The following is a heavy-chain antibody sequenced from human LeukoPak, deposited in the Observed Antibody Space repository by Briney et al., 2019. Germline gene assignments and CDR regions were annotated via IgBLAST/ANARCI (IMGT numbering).Heavy chain of an antibody. D-gene: IGHD6-13*01. CDR2: ISRTGDIT. V-gene: IGHV3-23*01. Sequence: GGSLTLSCAGSGFTFSSNAMNWVRQAPGKGLERVSAISRTGDITYYADSVKGRFTISRDNSKNTLYLQMNSLRAEDTAVYYCAKDRQQLVRPEYFQHWGQGTLVTVSS. J-gene: IGHJ1*01. CDR3: AKDRQQLVRPEYFQH. CDR1: GFTFSSNA.